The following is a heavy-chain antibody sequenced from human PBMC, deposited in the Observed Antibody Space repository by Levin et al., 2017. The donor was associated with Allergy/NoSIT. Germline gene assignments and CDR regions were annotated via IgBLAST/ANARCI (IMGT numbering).Heavy chain of an antibody. CDR3: ARAPYSSGWYLLDY. J-gene: IGHJ4*02. V-gene: IGHV1-2*04. CDR1: GYTFTGYY. CDR2: INPNSGGT. D-gene: IGHD6-19*01. Sequence: GASVKVSCKASGYTFTGYYMHWVRQAPGQGLEWMGWINPNSGGTNYAQKFQGWVTMTRDTSISTAYMELSRLRSDDTAVYYCARAPYSSGWYLLDYWGQGTLVTVSS.